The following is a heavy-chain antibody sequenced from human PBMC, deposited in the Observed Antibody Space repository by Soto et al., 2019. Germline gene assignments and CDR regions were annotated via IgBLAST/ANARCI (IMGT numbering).Heavy chain of an antibody. J-gene: IGHJ4*02. D-gene: IGHD4-17*01. Sequence: ASVKVSCKASGGTFSTFGIRWVRQAPGQGLEWMGGIIPFFGTARYSQKFEDRITITADESTNTVYMDLRSLTSEDTAIYYCAKSAPMDAGDKYYYDFWGQGALVTVSS. CDR3: AKSAPMDAGDKYYYDF. CDR1: GGTFSTFG. CDR2: IIPFFGTA. V-gene: IGHV1-69*13.